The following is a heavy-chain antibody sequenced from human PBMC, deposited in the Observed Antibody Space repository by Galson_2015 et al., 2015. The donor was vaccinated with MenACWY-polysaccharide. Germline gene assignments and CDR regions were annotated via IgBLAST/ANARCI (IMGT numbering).Heavy chain of an antibody. CDR2: ISYDETNK. Sequence: SLRLSCAASGFTFNSYAMHWVRQAQGKGLEWVAVISYDETNKYYADSVKGRFTISRDNSKNTLYLQMNSLRAEDAAVYYCARDYCSRTSCYGLDVWGQGTTVIVSS. D-gene: IGHD2-2*01. J-gene: IGHJ6*02. V-gene: IGHV3-30-3*01. CDR3: ARDYCSRTSCYGLDV. CDR1: GFTFNSYA.